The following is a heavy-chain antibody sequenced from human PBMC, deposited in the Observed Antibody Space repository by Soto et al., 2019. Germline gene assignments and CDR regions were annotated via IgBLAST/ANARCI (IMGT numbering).Heavy chain of an antibody. J-gene: IGHJ5*02. Sequence: QVQLQESGPGLVKPSQTLSLTCTVSGGSISSGGYYWSWIRQHPGKGLEWIGYLYYSGSTYYNPTLKDRVTISVATSKSQFSLKLSAVAAADTAVYYCAGSIDPWGQGTLVTVSS. V-gene: IGHV4-31*03. CDR1: GGSISSGGYY. CDR3: AGSIDP. CDR2: LYYSGST.